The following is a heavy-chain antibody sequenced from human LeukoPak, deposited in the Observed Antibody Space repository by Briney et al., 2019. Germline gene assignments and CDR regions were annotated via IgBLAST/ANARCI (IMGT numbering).Heavy chain of an antibody. V-gene: IGHV1-69*04. CDR1: GYTFTSYG. Sequence: SVKVSCKASGYTFTSYGISWVRQAPGQGLEWMGRIIPILGIANNAQKFQGRVTITADKSTSTAYMELSSLRSEDTAVYYCARVAALGYCSSTSCYSQGWFDPWGQGTLVTVSS. CDR3: ARVAALGYCSSTSCYSQGWFDP. CDR2: IIPILGIA. D-gene: IGHD2-2*01. J-gene: IGHJ5*02.